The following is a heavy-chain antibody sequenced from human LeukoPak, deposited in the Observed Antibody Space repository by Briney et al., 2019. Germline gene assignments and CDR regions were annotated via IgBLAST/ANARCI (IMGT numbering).Heavy chain of an antibody. CDR3: TTYGDYAPGSDY. V-gene: IGHV3-73*01. Sequence: GGSLRPSCAASGFTFSGSAIHWVRQASGKGLEWVGRIKSKAAIYATAYGASVKGRFTISRDDSENTAFLQMNSLKTEDTAVYYCTTYGDYAPGSDYWGQGTLVTVSS. D-gene: IGHD4-17*01. CDR1: GFTFSGSA. J-gene: IGHJ4*02. CDR2: IKSKAAIYAT.